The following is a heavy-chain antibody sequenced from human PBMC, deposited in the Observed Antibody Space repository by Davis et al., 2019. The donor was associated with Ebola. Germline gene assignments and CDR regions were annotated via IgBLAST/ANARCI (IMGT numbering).Heavy chain of an antibody. CDR1: GFSFRSNW. CDR2: INEDGITK. Sequence: PGGSLRLSCAASGFSFRSNWMHWVRQAPEKGLVWVSRINEDGITKTYADSVKGRFTISRDNAKNTLYLQMSSLRVQDTDVYYCGRGGLEPVDFWGQGTLVTVSS. J-gene: IGHJ4*02. V-gene: IGHV3-74*01. D-gene: IGHD1-1*01. CDR3: GRGGLEPVDF.